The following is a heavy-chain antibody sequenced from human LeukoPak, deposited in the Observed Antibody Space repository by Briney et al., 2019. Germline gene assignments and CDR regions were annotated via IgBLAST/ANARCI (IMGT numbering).Heavy chain of an antibody. CDR1: GGSISIGGYY. V-gene: IGHV4-61*02. CDR3: ARAKWEPEVYFDH. CDR2: IYTSGST. J-gene: IGHJ4*02. Sequence: SETLSLTCAVSGGSISIGGYYCGWIRQPAGKGLEWIGRIYTSGSTNYNPSLKSRVTISVNTSKNQFSLKLSSVTAVDTAVYYCARAKWEPEVYFDHWGQGTLVTVSS. D-gene: IGHD1-26*01.